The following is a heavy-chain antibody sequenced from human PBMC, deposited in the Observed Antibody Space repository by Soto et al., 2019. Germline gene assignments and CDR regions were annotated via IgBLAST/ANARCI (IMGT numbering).Heavy chain of an antibody. J-gene: IGHJ4*02. V-gene: IGHV4-30-4*01. CDR2: IYYSGST. Sequence: SETLSLTCTVSGGSISSGDYYWSWIRQPPGKGLEWIGYIYYSGSTYYSPSLKSRVTISVDTSKNQFSLKLSSVTAADTAVYYCAREGTAIGVWGQGTLVTSPQ. CDR3: AREGTAIGV. D-gene: IGHD5-18*01. CDR1: GGSISSGDYY.